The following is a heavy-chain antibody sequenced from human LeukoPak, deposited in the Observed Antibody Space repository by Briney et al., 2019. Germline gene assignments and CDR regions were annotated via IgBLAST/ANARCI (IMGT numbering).Heavy chain of an antibody. D-gene: IGHD3-22*01. J-gene: IGHJ4*02. Sequence: SETLSLTCTVSGGSISSYYWSWIRQPPGKGLEWIGYIYYSGSTNYNPSLKSRVTISVDTSKNQFSLKLSSATAADTAVYYCGGSSGYHPDPYYFDYWGQGTLVTVSS. CDR2: IYYSGST. CDR1: GGSISSYY. CDR3: GGSSGYHPDPYYFDY. V-gene: IGHV4-59*08.